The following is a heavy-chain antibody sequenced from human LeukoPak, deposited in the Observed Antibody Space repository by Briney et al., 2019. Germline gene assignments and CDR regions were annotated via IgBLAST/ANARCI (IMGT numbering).Heavy chain of an antibody. V-gene: IGHV3-30*02. CDR3: ARGSSSWYVY. CDR1: GFTFSSYG. D-gene: IGHD6-13*01. Sequence: PGGSLRLSCAASGFTFSSYGMHWVRQAPGKGLEWVAFIRYDGSNKYYADSVKGRFTISRDNAKNSLYLQMNSLRAEDTAVYYCARGSSSWYVYWGQGTLVTVSS. CDR2: IRYDGSNK. J-gene: IGHJ4*02.